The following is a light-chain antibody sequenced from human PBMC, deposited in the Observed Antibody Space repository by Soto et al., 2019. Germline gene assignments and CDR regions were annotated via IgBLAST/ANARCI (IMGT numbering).Light chain of an antibody. CDR1: QSVSSN. J-gene: IGKJ1*01. CDR2: DAS. V-gene: IGKV3-11*01. Sequence: EIVMTQSPATLSVSPWERATLSCRASQSVSSNLAWYQQRPGQAPRLLIYDASNRATGIPARFSGSGSGTDFTLTISSLEPEDFAVYYCQQRSNWPRTFGQGTKVDIK. CDR3: QQRSNWPRT.